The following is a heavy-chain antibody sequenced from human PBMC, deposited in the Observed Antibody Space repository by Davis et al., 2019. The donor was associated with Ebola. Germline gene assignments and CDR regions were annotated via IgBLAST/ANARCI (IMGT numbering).Heavy chain of an antibody. CDR2: ISGSGGST. CDR1: KFTLSSYW. D-gene: IGHD6-13*01. Sequence: GGSLRLSCAASKFTLSSYWMSWVRQAPGKGLEWVSAISGSGGSTYYADSVKGRFTISRDNSKNTLYLQMNSLRAEDTAVYYCAKARSSWTPFDYWGQGTLVTVSS. J-gene: IGHJ4*02. CDR3: AKARSSWTPFDY. V-gene: IGHV3-23*01.